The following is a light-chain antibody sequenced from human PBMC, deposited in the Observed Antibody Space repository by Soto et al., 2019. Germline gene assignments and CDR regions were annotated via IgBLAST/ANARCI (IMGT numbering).Light chain of an antibody. CDR3: GTWDTSLGAAV. V-gene: IGLV1-51*01. CDR1: SSNIGNNY. CDR2: DNN. Sequence: QSVLTQPPSVSAAPGQKVTISGSGSSSNIGNNYVSWYQQLPGTAPKLLIYDNNKRPSGIPDRFSGSKSGTSATLGISGLQTGDEADYYCGTWDTSLGAAVFGGGTQLTVL. J-gene: IGLJ2*01.